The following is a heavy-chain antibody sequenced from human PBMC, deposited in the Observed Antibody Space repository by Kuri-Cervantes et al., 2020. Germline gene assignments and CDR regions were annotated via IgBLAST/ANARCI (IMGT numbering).Heavy chain of an antibody. CDR1: GGSISSSSYY. D-gene: IGHD5-18*01. J-gene: IGHJ4*02. V-gene: IGHV4-39*07. Sequence: SETLSLTCTVSGGSISSSSYYWAWIRQPPGKGLEWIGGIYYSGSTYYNPSLKSRVTISVDTSKNQFSLKLSSVTAADTAVYYCAREAVYGYNLGGFDYWGQGTLVTVSS. CDR3: AREAVYGYNLGGFDY. CDR2: IYYSGST.